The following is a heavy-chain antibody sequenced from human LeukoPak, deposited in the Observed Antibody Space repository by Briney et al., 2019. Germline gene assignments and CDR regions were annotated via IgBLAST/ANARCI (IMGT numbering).Heavy chain of an antibody. CDR2: TYYRSGWYN. V-gene: IGHV6-1*01. CDR3: SRELAWGPAYY. J-gene: IGHJ4*02. Sequence: SQTLSLTFAISGDSVSSNSAAWGWIRQSPSRGLEWLGRTYYRSGWYNDYALSVKSRITINPDTSKNQVSLQLNSVTPEDTAVHYCSRELAWGPAYYWGQGTLVTVSS. CDR1: GDSVSSNSAA. D-gene: IGHD2-2*01.